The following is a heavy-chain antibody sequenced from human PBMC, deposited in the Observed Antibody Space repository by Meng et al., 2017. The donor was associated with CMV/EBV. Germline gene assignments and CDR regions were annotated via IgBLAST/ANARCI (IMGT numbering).Heavy chain of an antibody. V-gene: IGHV3-48*04. CDR2: ISSSSSTI. J-gene: IGHJ6*02. CDR3: ARDHCSSTSCYLLYYYYGMDV. D-gene: IGHD2-2*01. CDR1: GFTFSSYS. Sequence: GESLKISCAASGFTFSSYSMNWVRQAPGKGLEWVSYISSSSSTIYYADSVKGRFTISRDNAKNSLYLQMNSLRAEDTAVYYCARDHCSSTSCYLLYYYYGMDVWGQGTTVTVS.